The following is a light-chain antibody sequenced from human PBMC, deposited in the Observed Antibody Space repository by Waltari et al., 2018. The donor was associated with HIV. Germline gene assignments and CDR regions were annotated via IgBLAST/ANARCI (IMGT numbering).Light chain of an antibody. CDR1: QSIVYSDGNTH. J-gene: IGKJ5*01. CDR2: KVS. Sequence: DVVMTQSPLSLPVTLGQPASISCRSSQSIVYSDGNTHLTWFQQRPGQSPRRLIYKVSNRDSGVPDRFSGSGSGTDFTLKISRVEAEDVGVFYCMQGTHWPPITFGQGTRLEIK. CDR3: MQGTHWPPIT. V-gene: IGKV2-30*01.